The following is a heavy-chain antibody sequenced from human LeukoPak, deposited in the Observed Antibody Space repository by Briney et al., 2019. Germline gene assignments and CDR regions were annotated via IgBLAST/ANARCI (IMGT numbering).Heavy chain of an antibody. CDR1: GFTFDDYA. J-gene: IGHJ4*02. Sequence: GGSLRLSCAASGFTFDDYAMHWVRQAPGKGLEWVSGISWNSGSIGYADSVKGRFTISRDNSKNTLYLQMNSLRAEDTAVYYCAKVNYYDSSGYLDYWGQGTLVTVSS. CDR3: AKVNYYDSSGYLDY. D-gene: IGHD3-22*01. CDR2: ISWNSGSI. V-gene: IGHV3-9*01.